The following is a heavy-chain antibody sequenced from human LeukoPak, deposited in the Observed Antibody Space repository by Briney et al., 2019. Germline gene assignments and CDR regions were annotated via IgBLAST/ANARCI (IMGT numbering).Heavy chain of an antibody. J-gene: IGHJ4*02. V-gene: IGHV3-21*01. CDR1: GFTFSSYR. CDR3: AKMDYGDYSFDY. D-gene: IGHD4-17*01. Sequence: GGSLRLSCAASGFTFSSYRMNWVRQAPGKGLEWVSSISSSSSYIYYADSVKGRFTISRDNAKNSLYPQMNSLRAEDTAVYYCAKMDYGDYSFDYWGQGTLVTVSS. CDR2: ISSSSSYI.